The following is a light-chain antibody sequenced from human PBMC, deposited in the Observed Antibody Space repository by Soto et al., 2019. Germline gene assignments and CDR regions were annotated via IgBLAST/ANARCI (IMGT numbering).Light chain of an antibody. CDR3: QQRSIGNT. CDR2: DAS. J-gene: IGKJ2*01. Sequence: EIVLTQSPATLSLSPGERATLSCRASQSVSSYLAWYQQKPGQAPRLLIYDASNRATGIPARFSGSGSGTDFTLTISSLEPEDFAAYYCQQRSIGNTFGQGTKLEIK. CDR1: QSVSSY. V-gene: IGKV3-11*01.